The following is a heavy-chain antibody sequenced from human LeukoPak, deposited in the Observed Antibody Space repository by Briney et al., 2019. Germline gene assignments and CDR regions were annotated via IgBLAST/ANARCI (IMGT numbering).Heavy chain of an antibody. CDR3: AREIVVVPAAISSGCYYYMDV. D-gene: IGHD2-2*02. Sequence: ASVKVSCKASGYTFTSYDINWVRQATGQGLEWMGWMNPNSGNTGYAQKFQGRVTMTRNTSISTAYMELSSLRSEDTAVYYCAREIVVVPAAISSGCYYYMDVWGKGTTVTVSS. CDR2: MNPNSGNT. CDR1: GYTFTSYD. J-gene: IGHJ6*03. V-gene: IGHV1-8*01.